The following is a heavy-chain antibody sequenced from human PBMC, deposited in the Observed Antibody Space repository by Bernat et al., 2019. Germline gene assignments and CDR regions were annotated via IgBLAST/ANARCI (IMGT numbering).Heavy chain of an antibody. J-gene: IGHJ4*02. D-gene: IGHD3-10*01. CDR1: GFTFSNAW. CDR3: TTAPRGYVDY. CDR2: IKSKTDGGTT. Sequence: EVQLVESGGDLVKPGGSLRLSCAASGFTFSNAWINWVRQAPGKGLEWVGRIKSKTDGGTTDYAAPVKGRFTISRDDLKSTLYLQMNSVKTEDTAVYYCTTAPRGYVDYWGQGTLVTVSS. V-gene: IGHV3-15*07.